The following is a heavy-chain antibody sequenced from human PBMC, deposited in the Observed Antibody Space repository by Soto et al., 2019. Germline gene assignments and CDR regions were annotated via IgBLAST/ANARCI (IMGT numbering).Heavy chain of an antibody. Sequence: QLQLQESGPRLVKPSETLSFTCAVSGGSISSSSYFWGWIRQPPGKGLEWLGGMHCRGRTYHNPALKSRVTIAVDPSKNQFSLKSTSVAAADTAVYYCASHIEYSGSSLVDSWGQGTLVTVSS. D-gene: IGHD6-6*01. CDR2: MHCRGRT. J-gene: IGHJ4*02. CDR3: ASHIEYSGSSLVDS. CDR1: GGSISSSSYF. V-gene: IGHV4-39*01.